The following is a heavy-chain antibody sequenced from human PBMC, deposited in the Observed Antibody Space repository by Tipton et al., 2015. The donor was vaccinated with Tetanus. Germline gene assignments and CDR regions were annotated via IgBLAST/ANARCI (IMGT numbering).Heavy chain of an antibody. CDR3: AGVTAQRTELYFEH. V-gene: IGHV4-59*02. J-gene: IGHJ1*01. Sequence: TLSLTCAVSGDSVSGYYWSWIRQPPGKGLEWVGYVYYTGDTNYNPSLKSRVTISMDRSENQISLKMTSVTAADTAVYHCAGVTAQRTELYFEHWGQGTQVTVSS. CDR1: GDSVSGYY. CDR2: VYYTGDT. D-gene: IGHD2-8*02.